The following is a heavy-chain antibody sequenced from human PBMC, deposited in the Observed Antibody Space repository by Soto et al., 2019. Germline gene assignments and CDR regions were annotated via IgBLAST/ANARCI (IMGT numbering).Heavy chain of an antibody. J-gene: IGHJ6*03. Sequence: QVQLVQSGAEVKKSGASVKVSCKASGYAFSQFYIHWMRQAPGQGLEWMGWINPNSGRTKFAQNFQGWVTMTRDTSIKTVYMELSGLRSDATAVYYCARESGGTTATLDYYYFYMDVWGKGTTVTFSS. CDR1: GYAFSQFY. D-gene: IGHD4-17*01. CDR3: ARESGGTTATLDYYYFYMDV. CDR2: INPNSGRT. V-gene: IGHV1-2*04.